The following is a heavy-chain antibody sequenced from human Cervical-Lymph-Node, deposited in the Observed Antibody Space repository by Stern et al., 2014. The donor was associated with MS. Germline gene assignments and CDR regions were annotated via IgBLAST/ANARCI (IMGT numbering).Heavy chain of an antibody. Sequence: QVTLRESGPGLVKPTQTLSLTCTFSGVSLSTTSKCLSWIRQPPGKALEWLALLDWDGDKYYSTALKTRLTISKDTSKNQVVLTMTNMAPLDTATYFCVRAREGYYFDYWGQGIPVTVSS. V-gene: IGHV2-70*01. CDR1: GVSLSTTSKC. CDR2: LDWDGDK. CDR3: VRAREGYYFDY. J-gene: IGHJ4*02. D-gene: IGHD2-21*01.